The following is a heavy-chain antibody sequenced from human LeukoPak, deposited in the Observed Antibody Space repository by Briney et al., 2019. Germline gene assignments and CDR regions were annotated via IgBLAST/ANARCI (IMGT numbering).Heavy chain of an antibody. CDR1: GFTFSRYW. CDR2: ISSSSSYI. V-gene: IGHV3-21*01. CDR3: ARTYYDILTGSKDAFDI. D-gene: IGHD3-9*01. Sequence: GGSLRLSCAASGFTFSRYWMHWVRQAPGKGLEWVSSISSSSSYIYYADSVKGRFTISRDNAKNSLYLQMNSLRAEDTAVYYCARTYYDILTGSKDAFDIWGQGTMVTVSS. J-gene: IGHJ3*02.